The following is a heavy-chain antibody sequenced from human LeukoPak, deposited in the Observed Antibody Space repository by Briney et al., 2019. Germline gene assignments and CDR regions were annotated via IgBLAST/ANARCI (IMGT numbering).Heavy chain of an antibody. CDR2: IYYSGST. CDR1: GGSISSYY. J-gene: IGHJ4*02. V-gene: IGHV4-59*01. D-gene: IGHD6-19*01. Sequence: PSETLSLTCTVSGGSISSYYWSWIRQPPGKGLEWIGYIYYSGSTNYNPSLKSRVTISVDTSKNQFSLKLSSVTAADTAVYYCAREFLEYSSGWSYYFDYWGQGTLVTVSS. CDR3: AREFLEYSSGWSYYFDY.